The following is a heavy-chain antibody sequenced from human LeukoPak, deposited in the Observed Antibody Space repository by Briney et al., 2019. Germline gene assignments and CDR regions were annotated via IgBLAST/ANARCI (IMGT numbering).Heavy chain of an antibody. Sequence: GRSLRLSCAAPGFTFSSYGMHWVRQAPGKGLEWVAVIWYDGSNKYYADSVKGRFTISRDNSKNTLYLQMNSLRAEDTAVYYCARDLIAAAGTSWGQGTLVTVSS. CDR3: ARDLIAAAGTS. V-gene: IGHV3-33*01. CDR1: GFTFSSYG. CDR2: IWYDGSNK. D-gene: IGHD6-13*01. J-gene: IGHJ5*02.